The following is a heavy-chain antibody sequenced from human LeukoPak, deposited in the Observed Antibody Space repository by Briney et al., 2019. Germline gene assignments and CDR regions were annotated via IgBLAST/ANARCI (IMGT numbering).Heavy chain of an antibody. V-gene: IGHV1-2*02. CDR3: ARGDGSGRYCIEY. Sequence: ASVKVSCKAAGYTFTDYFMHWVRQAPGHGLGWMGGINPNSGGTNYAQRFQGRVTMTRDTSISTVYMELSRLTSDDTAVYYCARGDGSGRYCIEYWGQGTLVAVAS. CDR2: INPNSGGT. CDR1: GYTFTDYF. J-gene: IGHJ4*02. D-gene: IGHD3-10*01.